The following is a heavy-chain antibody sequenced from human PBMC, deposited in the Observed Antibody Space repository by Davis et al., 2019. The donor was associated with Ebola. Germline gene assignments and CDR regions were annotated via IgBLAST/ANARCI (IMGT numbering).Heavy chain of an antibody. CDR1: GFTVSSNY. J-gene: IGHJ3*02. CDR3: AKDRCSSSGCYNGNAFDM. Sequence: PGGSLRLSCAASGFTVSSNYMSWVRQAPGKGLEWVSVIYSGGSTYYADSVKGRFTISRDNSKNTLYLQMNSLRVEDTAVYYCAKDRCSSSGCYNGNAFDMWGQGTMVTVSS. D-gene: IGHD2-2*02. V-gene: IGHV3-53*01. CDR2: IYSGGST.